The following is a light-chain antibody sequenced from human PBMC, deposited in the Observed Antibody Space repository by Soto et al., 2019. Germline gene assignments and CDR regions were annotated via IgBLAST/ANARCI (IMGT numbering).Light chain of an antibody. CDR3: CSYAGTYIFI. J-gene: IGLJ2*01. Sequence: QSVLTQPPSVSASPGQSVTISCTGTSSDVGGYDYVSWYQQHPGKAPKLMVYNVSKRPSGVPDRFSGSKSANTASLTISGLQAEDEADYYCCSYAGTYIFIFGGGTKPPS. CDR1: SSDVGGYDY. CDR2: NVS. V-gene: IGLV2-11*01.